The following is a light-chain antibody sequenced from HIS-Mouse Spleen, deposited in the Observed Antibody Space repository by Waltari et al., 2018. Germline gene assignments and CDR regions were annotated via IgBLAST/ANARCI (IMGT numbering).Light chain of an antibody. CDR3: QQFNSYPALT. CDR2: DAS. CDR1: QGISSA. J-gene: IGKJ4*01. Sequence: AIQLTQSPSSLSASVGDRVTITCRASQGISSALAWDQQKPGKAPKLLIYDASSLESWVPSRFSGSGSGTDFTLTISSLQPEDFATYYCQQFNSYPALTFGGGTKVEIK. V-gene: IGKV1-13*02.